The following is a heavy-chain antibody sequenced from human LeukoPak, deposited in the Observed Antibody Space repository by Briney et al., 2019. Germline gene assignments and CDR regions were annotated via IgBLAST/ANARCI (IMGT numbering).Heavy chain of an antibody. CDR1: GGSFSGYY. CDR3: ARKEYCSSTSCYWAHYNWFDP. V-gene: IGHV4-34*01. CDR2: INHNGST. D-gene: IGHD2-2*01. J-gene: IGHJ5*02. Sequence: SETLSLTCAVYGGSFSGYYWSWIRQPPGKGLEWIGEINHNGSTNYNPSLKSRVTISVDTSKNQFSLKLSSVTAADTAVYYCARKEYCSSTSCYWAHYNWFDPWGQGTLVTVSS.